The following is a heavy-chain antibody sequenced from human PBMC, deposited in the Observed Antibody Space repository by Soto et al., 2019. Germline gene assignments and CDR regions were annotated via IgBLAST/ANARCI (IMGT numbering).Heavy chain of an antibody. V-gene: IGHV3-30*18. CDR2: ISYDGSNK. Sequence: GGSLRLSCAASGFTFSSYGMHWVRQAPGKGLEWVAVISYDGSNKYYADSVKGRFTISRDNSKNTLYLQMNSLRAEDTAVYYCAKDPTTTVVTQPADYWGQGTLVTVSS. J-gene: IGHJ4*02. CDR1: GFTFSSYG. CDR3: AKDPTTTVVTQPADY. D-gene: IGHD4-17*01.